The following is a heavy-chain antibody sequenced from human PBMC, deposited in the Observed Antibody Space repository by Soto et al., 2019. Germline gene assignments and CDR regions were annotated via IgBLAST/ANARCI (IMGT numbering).Heavy chain of an antibody. CDR3: ARELSYYDSSGPKGFDY. Sequence: SVKVSCKASGYTFTSYGISWVRQAPGQGLEWMGGIIPIFGTANYAQKFQGRVTITADESTSTAYMELSSLRSEDTAVYYCARELSYYDSSGPKGFDYWGQGTLVTVSS. V-gene: IGHV1-69*13. D-gene: IGHD3-22*01. CDR2: IIPIFGTA. J-gene: IGHJ4*02. CDR1: GYTFTSYG.